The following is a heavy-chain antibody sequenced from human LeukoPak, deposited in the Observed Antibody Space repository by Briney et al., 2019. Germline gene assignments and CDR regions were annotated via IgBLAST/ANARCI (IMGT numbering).Heavy chain of an antibody. Sequence: GGSLRLSCAASGFTFSSFSMSWVRQAPGRGLEYVSGIGRTTYYAESVKGRFTISRDNSKNTLFLQMNSLRAEDTAVYYCAKRGLYGTVPFYGMDVWGQGTTVTVSS. CDR1: GFTFSSFS. V-gene: IGHV3-23*01. CDR2: IGRTT. J-gene: IGHJ6*02. CDR3: AKRGLYGTVPFYGMDV. D-gene: IGHD2-8*02.